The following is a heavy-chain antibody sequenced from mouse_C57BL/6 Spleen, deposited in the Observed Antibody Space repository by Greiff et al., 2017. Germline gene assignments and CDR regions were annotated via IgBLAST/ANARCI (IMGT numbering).Heavy chain of an antibody. Sequence: QVQLQQPGAELVKPGASVKLSCKASGYTFTSYWMQWVKQRPGPGLEWIGEIDPSDSYTNYNQKFKGKATLTVDTSSSTAYMQRSSLTSEDSAVYYCARRREVDYWGQGTTLTVSS. CDR3: ARRREVDY. V-gene: IGHV1-50*01. J-gene: IGHJ2*01. CDR2: IDPSDSYT. CDR1: GYTFTSYW.